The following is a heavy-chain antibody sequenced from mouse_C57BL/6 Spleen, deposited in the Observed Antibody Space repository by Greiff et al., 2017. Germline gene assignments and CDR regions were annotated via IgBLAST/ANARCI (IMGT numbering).Heavy chain of an antibody. D-gene: IGHD1-1*01. CDR2: ISGGSSTI. CDR3: ARGGYDSRGYFDY. CDR1: GFTFSDYG. Sequence: EVKVVESGGGLVKPGGSLKLSCAASGFTFSDYGMHWVRQAPEKGLEWVAYISGGSSTIYYADTVKGRFTISRDNAKNTLFLQMTSLRSEDTAMYDCARGGYDSRGYFDYWGQGTTLTVSS. V-gene: IGHV5-17*01. J-gene: IGHJ2*01.